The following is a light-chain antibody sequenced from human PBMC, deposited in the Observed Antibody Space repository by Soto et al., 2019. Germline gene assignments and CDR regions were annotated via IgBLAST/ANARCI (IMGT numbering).Light chain of an antibody. CDR3: CSYVGITSYVV. CDR1: SNTFGNYNL. V-gene: IGLV2-23*01. J-gene: IGLJ2*01. Sequence: QSVLTQPASVSGSPGQSITISCTGTSNTFGNYNLVSWYQQQSGKAPKLMIYEGSTRPSGVSNRSSGSKSGNTAPPTISGLPHEDEAHYYSCSYVGITSYVVFGGGTKLTVL. CDR2: EGS.